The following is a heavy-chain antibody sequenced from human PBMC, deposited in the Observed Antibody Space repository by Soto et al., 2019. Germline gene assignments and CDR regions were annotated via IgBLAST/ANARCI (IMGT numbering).Heavy chain of an antibody. CDR3: ARLIGNSWLDS. J-gene: IGHJ5*01. CDR1: GDSVSTNSAT. V-gene: IGHV6-1*01. Sequence: PSQTLSLTCAISGDSVSTNSATWDWIRHSPLRGLEWLGRTYYRSKWYNDYAVSVKGRITINPDTSNNQLSLQLNSVTPDDTAVYYCARLIGNSWLDSWGQGTLVTVSS. D-gene: IGHD2-8*01. CDR2: TYYRSKWYN.